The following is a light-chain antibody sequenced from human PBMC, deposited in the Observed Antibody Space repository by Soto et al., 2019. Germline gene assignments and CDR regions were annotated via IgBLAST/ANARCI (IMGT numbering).Light chain of an antibody. CDR2: GDR. V-gene: IGLV1-40*01. Sequence: QSVLSQPPSVSGAPGQRVTISCAESSSNIGAGYDVHWYQQLPGSAPKVVIYGDRNRPSGVPERFSGSKSGTSASLAITGLQAEDEADYYCQSYDTALSAYVFGSGTKVTVL. J-gene: IGLJ1*01. CDR3: QSYDTALSAYV. CDR1: SSNIGAGYD.